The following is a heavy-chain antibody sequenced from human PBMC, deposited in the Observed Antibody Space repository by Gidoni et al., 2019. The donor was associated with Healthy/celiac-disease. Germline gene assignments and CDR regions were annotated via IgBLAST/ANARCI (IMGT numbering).Heavy chain of an antibody. V-gene: IGHV4-34*01. J-gene: IGHJ4*02. CDR1: GGSFSGYY. Sequence: QVQLQQWGAGLLKPSETLSLTCAVSGGSFSGYYWSWIRQPPGKGLEWIGEINHSGSTNYNPSLKSRVTISVDTSKNQFSLKLSSVTAADTAVYYCARGGTVYSSSWYRHLDYWGQGTLVTVSS. CDR3: ARGGTVYSSSWYRHLDY. CDR2: INHSGST. D-gene: IGHD6-13*01.